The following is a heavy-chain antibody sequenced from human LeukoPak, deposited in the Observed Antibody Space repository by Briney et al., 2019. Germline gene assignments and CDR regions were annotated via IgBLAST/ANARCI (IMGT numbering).Heavy chain of an antibody. Sequence: GGSLRLSCAASGFTFSNYWMHWVRQAPGKGLVWVSRINIDVSSTTYADSVKGRFTISRDNATDTLYLQMNSLRAEDTAVYYCARSRTAAYYFDYWGQGTLVTVSS. CDR3: ARSRTAAYYFDY. J-gene: IGHJ4*02. V-gene: IGHV3-74*01. D-gene: IGHD2-21*02. CDR1: GFTFSNYW. CDR2: INIDVSST.